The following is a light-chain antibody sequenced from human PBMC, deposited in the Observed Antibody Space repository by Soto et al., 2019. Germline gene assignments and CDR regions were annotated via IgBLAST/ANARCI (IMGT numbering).Light chain of an antibody. CDR1: QGIRNE. CDR2: ATS. CDR3: LQDYNYPRT. V-gene: IGKV1-6*01. J-gene: IGKJ2*02. Sequence: AIQMTQSPSSLSASVGDRVTITCRASQGIRNELGWYQQKPGRAPKLLIFATSTLQSGVSSRFRGSGSGTEFALTISSLQPEDSATYYCLQDYNYPRTFGQGTKLEIK.